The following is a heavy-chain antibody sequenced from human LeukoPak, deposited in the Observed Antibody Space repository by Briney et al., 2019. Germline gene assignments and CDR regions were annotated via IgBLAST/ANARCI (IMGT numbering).Heavy chain of an antibody. CDR1: GFTFSNYG. J-gene: IGHJ3*02. D-gene: IGHD3-9*01. CDR3: AKDFLYYDILTGYRDSDAFDI. CDR2: IRHDGSNK. Sequence: GRSLRLSCAASGFTFSNYGMHWVRQAPGKGLEWVAFIRHDGSNKYYADSVKGRFTISRDNSKNTLYLQMNSLRAEDTAVYYCAKDFLYYDILTGYRDSDAFDIWGQGTMVTVSS. V-gene: IGHV3-30*02.